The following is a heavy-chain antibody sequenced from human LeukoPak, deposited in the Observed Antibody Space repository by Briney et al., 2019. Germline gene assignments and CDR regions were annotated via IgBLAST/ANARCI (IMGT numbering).Heavy chain of an antibody. Sequence: PSETLSLTCAVYGGSFSGYYWSWIRQPPGKGLEWIGEINHSGSTNYNPSLKSRVTISVDTSKNQFSLKLSSVTAADTAVYYCARVPRLGVIDYWGQGTLVTVSS. CDR2: INHSGST. CDR1: GGSFSGYY. CDR3: ARVPRLGVIDY. J-gene: IGHJ4*02. D-gene: IGHD3-16*01. V-gene: IGHV4-34*01.